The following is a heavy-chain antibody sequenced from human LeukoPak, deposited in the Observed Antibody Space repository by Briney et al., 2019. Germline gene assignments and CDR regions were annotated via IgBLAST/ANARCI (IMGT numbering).Heavy chain of an antibody. CDR3: AREGSIAVAGTRGYYFDY. CDR1: GGSFSGYY. D-gene: IGHD6-19*01. Sequence: SETLSLTCAVYGGSFSGYYWSWIRQPPGKGLEWIGEINHSGSTNYNPSLKSRVTISVDTSKNQFSLKLSSVTAADTAVYYCAREGSIAVAGTRGYYFDYWGQGTLVTVSS. CDR2: INHSGST. J-gene: IGHJ4*02. V-gene: IGHV4-34*01.